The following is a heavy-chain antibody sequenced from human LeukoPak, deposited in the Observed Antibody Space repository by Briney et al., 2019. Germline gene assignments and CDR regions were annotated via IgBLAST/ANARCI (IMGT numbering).Heavy chain of an antibody. V-gene: IGHV3-30*01. CDR2: ISYDGSNK. D-gene: IGHD6-6*01. J-gene: IGHJ4*02. Sequence: GGSLRLSCAASGLTFSSYAMHWVRQAPGKGLEWVAVISYDGSNKYYADSVKGRFTISRDNSKNTLYLQMNSLRAEDTAVYYCARELAARLDYWGQGTLVTVSS. CDR3: ARELAARLDY. CDR1: GLTFSSYA.